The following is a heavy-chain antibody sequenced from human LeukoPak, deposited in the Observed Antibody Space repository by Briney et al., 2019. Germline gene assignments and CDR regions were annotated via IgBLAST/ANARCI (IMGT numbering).Heavy chain of an antibody. CDR1: GFTFSDYG. D-gene: IGHD6-6*01. Sequence: GGSLRLSCAASGFTFSDYGIHWVRQAPGQGLEWVALIWYDGSKKYYADSVKGRFAISRDNTKNTLYLQLNSLRADDTAVYYCARAHSSSSTFDLWGQGTLVTVSS. CDR3: ARAHSSSSTFDL. CDR2: IWYDGSKK. J-gene: IGHJ4*02. V-gene: IGHV3-33*01.